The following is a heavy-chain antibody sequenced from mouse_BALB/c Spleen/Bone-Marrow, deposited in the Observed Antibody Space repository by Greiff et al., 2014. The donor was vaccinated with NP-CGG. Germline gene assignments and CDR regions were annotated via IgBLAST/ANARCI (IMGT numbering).Heavy chain of an antibody. CDR3: ARHGEERPVLAMDY. CDR2: INKGGGST. CDR1: GFTFIAYT. Sequence: EVKLMESGGGLVEPGGSLKLSCAASGFTFIAYTMSWVRQTPEKRLEWVAYINKGGGSTYYPDTVKGRFTISRDNAKNTLYLQMSSLKSEDTAMYYCARHGEERPVLAMDYWGQGTSVTVSS. J-gene: IGHJ4*01. V-gene: IGHV5-12-2*01. D-gene: IGHD2-14*01.